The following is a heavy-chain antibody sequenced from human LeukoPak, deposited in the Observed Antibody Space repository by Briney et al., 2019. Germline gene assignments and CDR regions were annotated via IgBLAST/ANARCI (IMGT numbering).Heavy chain of an antibody. CDR2: IYPDDSDT. Sequence: GESLKISCKGSGYSFTSYWIAWVRQMPGKGLEWMGIIYPDDSDTRYSPSFQGQVTISADKSISTAYLQWDSLKASDTAMYYCARTWTLSEFWFDPWGQGALVTVSS. D-gene: IGHD3-10*01. V-gene: IGHV5-51*01. J-gene: IGHJ5*02. CDR3: ARTWTLSEFWFDP. CDR1: GYSFTSYW.